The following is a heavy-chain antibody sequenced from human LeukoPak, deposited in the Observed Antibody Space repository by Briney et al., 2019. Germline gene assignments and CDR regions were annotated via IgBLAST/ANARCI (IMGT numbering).Heavy chain of an antibody. CDR2: IKQDGSEK. CDR3: ARDLCWGCFDD. Sequence: GGSLRLSCAASGFTFSSYWMSWVRQAPGKGLEWVANIKQDGSEKYYVDSVKGRFTISRDNSRNTLYLQMNSLRVDDKAVYYCARDLCWGCFDDWGQGNLVTVSS. D-gene: IGHD3-10*02. V-gene: IGHV3-7*03. J-gene: IGHJ4*02. CDR1: GFTFSSYW.